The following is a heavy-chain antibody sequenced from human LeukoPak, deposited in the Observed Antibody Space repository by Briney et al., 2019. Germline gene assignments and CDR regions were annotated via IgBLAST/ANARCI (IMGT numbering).Heavy chain of an antibody. D-gene: IGHD6-19*01. CDR3: ARYSPHSSGWYLRAPFDY. CDR2: LYYNGNT. V-gene: IGHV4-39*01. Sequence: SETLSLTCTVSGDSVSSSSFYWGWIRQPPGKGLEWIGSLYYNGNTYYNPSLKSRVTISVDTSKNQFSLKLNSVTAADTAVYYCARYSPHSSGWYLRAPFDYWGQGTLVTVSS. J-gene: IGHJ4*02. CDR1: GDSVSSSSFY.